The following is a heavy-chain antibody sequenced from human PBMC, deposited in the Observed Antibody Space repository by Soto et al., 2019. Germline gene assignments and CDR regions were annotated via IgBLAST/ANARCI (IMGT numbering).Heavy chain of an antibody. CDR1: GFTFSSYA. V-gene: IGHV3-30-3*01. CDR3: ARDYSPRGTPNLEPLYYFDY. Sequence: GGSLRLSCAASGFTFSSYAMHWVRQAPGKGLEWVAVISYDGSNKYYADSVKGRFTISRDNSKNTLYLQMNSLRAEDTAVYYCARDYSPRGTPNLEPLYYFDYWGQGTLVTV. CDR2: ISYDGSNK. D-gene: IGHD3-3*01. J-gene: IGHJ4*02.